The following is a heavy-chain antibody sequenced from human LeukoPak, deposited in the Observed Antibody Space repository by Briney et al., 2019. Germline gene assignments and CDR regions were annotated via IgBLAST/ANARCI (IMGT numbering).Heavy chain of an antibody. D-gene: IGHD3-22*01. Sequence: GESLRLSCAASGFTFNTYTMYWVRQAPGKGLEWVAIISYDGSDKFYADSVKGRFTISRDNSKNTLYLQMNSLRAEDTAVYYCARDGSPGITMIVVANIDYWGQGTLVTVSS. CDR3: ARDGSPGITMIVVANIDY. J-gene: IGHJ4*02. CDR2: ISYDGSDK. V-gene: IGHV3-30*04. CDR1: GFTFNTYT.